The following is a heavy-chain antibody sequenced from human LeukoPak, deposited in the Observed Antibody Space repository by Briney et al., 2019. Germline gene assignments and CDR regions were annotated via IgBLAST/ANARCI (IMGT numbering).Heavy chain of an antibody. J-gene: IGHJ4*02. CDR2: ISYDVSNK. CDR3: ARVGFGDSPFDY. Sequence: GRSLRVSCAASGFTFSSYAMHWGRQAPGKGLGWVAVISYDVSNKYYAESLKGRFTISRDNSKNTLSLQLNSLRAEAKAASYCARVGFGDSPFDYWGQGTLVTVSS. CDR1: GFTFSSYA. V-gene: IGHV3-30*04. D-gene: IGHD3-10*01.